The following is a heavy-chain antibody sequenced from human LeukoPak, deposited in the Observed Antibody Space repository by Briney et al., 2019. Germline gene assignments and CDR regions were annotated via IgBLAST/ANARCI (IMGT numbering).Heavy chain of an antibody. CDR3: ARDGRDCSGGSCFD. CDR2: IYSSGTT. J-gene: IGHJ4*02. D-gene: IGHD2-15*01. Sequence: SETLSLTCTVSGVSISRYYWSWIRQPAGKGLEWIGRIYSSGTTNYNPSLKSRVTMSVDTSKNQLSLRLSSVNAADTAVYYCARDGRDCSGGSCFDWGQGTLVTVSS. V-gene: IGHV4-4*07. CDR1: GVSISRYY.